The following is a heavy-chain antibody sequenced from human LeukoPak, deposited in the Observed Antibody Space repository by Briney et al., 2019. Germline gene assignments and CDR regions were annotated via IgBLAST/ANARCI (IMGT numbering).Heavy chain of an antibody. CDR1: GGTFSSYA. CDR3: ARASLWFGEFYYFDY. V-gene: IGHV1-69*13. D-gene: IGHD3-10*01. J-gene: IGHJ4*02. Sequence: SVKVSCKASGGTFSSYAISWVRQAPGQGLEWMGGIIPISGTANYAQKFQGRVTITADESTSTAYMELSSLRSEDTAVYYCARASLWFGEFYYFDYWGQGTLVTVSS. CDR2: IIPISGTA.